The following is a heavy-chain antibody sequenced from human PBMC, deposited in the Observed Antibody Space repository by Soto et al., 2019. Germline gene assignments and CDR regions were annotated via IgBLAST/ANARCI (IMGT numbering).Heavy chain of an antibody. Sequence: GGSLRLSCAASGFTVSTYYMSWVRQAPGKGLEWVSVIYSAGSADFADSVKGRFTVSRDNSKNTLYLQMNSLRAEDTAVYYCAKGRSTSRWPYYYGMDVWGQGTTVTASS. V-gene: IGHV3-66*01. J-gene: IGHJ6*02. CDR2: IYSAGSA. D-gene: IGHD2-2*01. CDR1: GFTVSTYY. CDR3: AKGRSTSRWPYYYGMDV.